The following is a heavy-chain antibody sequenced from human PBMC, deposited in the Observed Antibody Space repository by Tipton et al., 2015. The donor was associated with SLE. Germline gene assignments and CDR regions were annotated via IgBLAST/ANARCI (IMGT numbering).Heavy chain of an antibody. Sequence: TLSLTCTVSGGSISSGSYYWSWIRQSAGKGLEWIGRIYTSGSTNYNPSLKSRVTISVDTSKNQFSLKLSSVTAADTAVYYCARAIAYQQLAPMDVWGKGTTVTVSS. V-gene: IGHV4-61*02. CDR1: GGSISSGSYY. D-gene: IGHD6-13*01. CDR2: IYTSGST. J-gene: IGHJ6*03. CDR3: ARAIAYQQLAPMDV.